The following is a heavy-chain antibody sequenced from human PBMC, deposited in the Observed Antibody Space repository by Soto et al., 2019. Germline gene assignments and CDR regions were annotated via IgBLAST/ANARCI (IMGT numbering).Heavy chain of an antibody. CDR2: IHYSGTS. CDR1: GGSISSYY. J-gene: IGHJ4*02. Sequence: SETLSLTCTVSGGSISSYYWSWIRQSPGKGLEWIGNIHYSGTSKYNPSLRSRVTISLDESRNQFSLKVTSVTAADTAVYYCARGVPPLQWGQGTLVTVSS. D-gene: IGHD2-2*01. CDR3: ARGVPPLQ. V-gene: IGHV4-59*01.